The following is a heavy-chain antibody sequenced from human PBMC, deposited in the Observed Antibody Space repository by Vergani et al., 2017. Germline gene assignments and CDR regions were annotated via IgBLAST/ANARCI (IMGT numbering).Heavy chain of an antibody. CDR1: GFAFSRYA. V-gene: IGHV3-23*01. J-gene: IGHJ4*02. CDR2: LTASGSGI. CDR3: AKSGWLQHFGAHYFDS. D-gene: IGHD5-24*01. Sequence: EVQLLESGGRLVQPGGSLRLSCVASGFAFSRYAMSWVRQAPGKGLEWVSGLTASGSGISYADSVRGRFTISRDNSKNKLFLQMDSLRAEDTAVYYCAKSGWLQHFGAHYFDSWGQGILVTVSS.